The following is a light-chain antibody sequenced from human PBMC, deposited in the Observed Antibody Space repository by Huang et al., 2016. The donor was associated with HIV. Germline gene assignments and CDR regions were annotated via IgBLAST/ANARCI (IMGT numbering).Light chain of an antibody. CDR1: QTVLYSLNKKNY. V-gene: IGKV4-1*01. J-gene: IGKJ1*01. Sequence: DIVMTQSPDSLAVSPGEKATINCKSCQTVLYSLNKKNYLAWFQQKPGRPPKLLIYWATTRESGVPDRFSGSGSGTDFTLTINNLQAEDVAVYFCLQYYSVPQTFGHGTKVEIK. CDR3: LQYYSVPQT. CDR2: WAT.